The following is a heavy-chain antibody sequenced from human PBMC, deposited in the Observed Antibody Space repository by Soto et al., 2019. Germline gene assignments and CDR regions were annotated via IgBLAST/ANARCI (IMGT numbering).Heavy chain of an antibody. D-gene: IGHD2-15*01. CDR1: GFTFSNAW. J-gene: IGHJ6*02. CDR3: ATARWFSYGMDV. Sequence: PGGSLRLSCAASGFTFSNAWMNWVRQAPGKGLEWVGRIKTKTDGETTEYAAPVKDRFTISRDDSKNTLFLQMDSLKTEDTAVYYCATARWFSYGMDVWGQGTTVTVSS. CDR2: IKTKTDGETT. V-gene: IGHV3-15*07.